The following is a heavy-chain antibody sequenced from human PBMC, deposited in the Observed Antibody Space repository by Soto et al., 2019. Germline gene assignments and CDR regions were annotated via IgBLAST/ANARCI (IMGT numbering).Heavy chain of an antibody. CDR3: ARANWNYEVVDY. D-gene: IGHD1-7*01. V-gene: IGHV1-69*06. CDR2: IIPIFGTA. CDR1: GGTFSSYA. J-gene: IGHJ4*02. Sequence: EASVKVSCKASGGTFSSYAISWVRQAPGQGLEWMGGIIPIFGTANYAQKFQGRVTITADKSTSTAYMELSSLRSEDTAVYYCARANWNYEVVDYWGQGTLVTVSS.